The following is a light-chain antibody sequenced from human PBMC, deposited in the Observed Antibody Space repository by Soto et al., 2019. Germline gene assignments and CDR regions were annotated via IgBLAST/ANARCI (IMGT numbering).Light chain of an antibody. CDR3: QQSYRSPLT. V-gene: IGKV1-39*01. CDR1: QSISNY. J-gene: IGKJ4*01. Sequence: DIQMTQSPSSLSASVGERVTITCRASQSISNYLNWYQQKPGKAPKLLIYAASSLQSGVPSRFSGSGSGTDFTLTISSLQSEDFVTYYCQQSYRSPLTFGGGTRVEIK. CDR2: AAS.